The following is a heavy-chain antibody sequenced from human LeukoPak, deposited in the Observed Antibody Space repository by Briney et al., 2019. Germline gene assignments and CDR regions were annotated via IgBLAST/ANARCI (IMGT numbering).Heavy chain of an antibody. V-gene: IGHV3-30*03. D-gene: IGHD6-13*01. CDR3: ARGCAHSSSNCDY. CDR2: ISYDGSNK. J-gene: IGHJ4*02. Sequence: PGGSLRLSCAASGFTFSDYGMHWVRQAPGKGLEWVTVISYDGSNKYYGDSVKGRFTISRDNSKNTLYLQMNSLRVEDTAVYYCARGCAHSSSNCDYWGQGTLVTVSS. CDR1: GFTFSDYG.